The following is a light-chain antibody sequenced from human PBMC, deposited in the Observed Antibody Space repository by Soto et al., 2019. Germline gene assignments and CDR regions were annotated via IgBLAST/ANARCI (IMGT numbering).Light chain of an antibody. Sequence: DIQMTQSPSSLSASVGDRVTITCRASQNIGTYLNWYQQKPGKAPTVLIYTASTLQSGVPSRFSGSGSGTDFTLTINSLQHEDSATYYCHQSYSSLVYTFGPGTKLEIK. CDR1: QNIGTY. CDR2: TAS. CDR3: HQSYSSLVYT. V-gene: IGKV1-39*01. J-gene: IGKJ2*01.